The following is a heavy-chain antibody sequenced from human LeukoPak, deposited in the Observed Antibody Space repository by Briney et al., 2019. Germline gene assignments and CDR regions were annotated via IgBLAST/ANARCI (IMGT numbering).Heavy chain of an antibody. D-gene: IGHD3-10*01. V-gene: IGHV3-30*18. CDR2: ISYDGSNK. Sequence: GGSLRLSCAASGFTFSSYGMHWVRQAPGKGLEWVAVISYDGSNKYYADSVKGRFTISRDNSKNTLYLQMNSLRGEDTAVYYCAKDHGSGTYYYYGMDVWGQGTTVTVSS. J-gene: IGHJ6*02. CDR3: AKDHGSGTYYYYGMDV. CDR1: GFTFSSYG.